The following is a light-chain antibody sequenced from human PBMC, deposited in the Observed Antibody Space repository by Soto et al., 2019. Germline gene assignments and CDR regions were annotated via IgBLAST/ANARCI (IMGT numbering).Light chain of an antibody. Sequence: DIVMTQSPLSLPVTPGEPASISCRSSQSLLHSNGYNYLDWYLQKPGQSPQLLIYLGSNRASGVPDRFSGSGSGTDFTLKISRVEADDVGVYYCMQALQTPWTGGQGTKVEIK. CDR3: MQALQTPWT. CDR1: QSLLHSNGYNY. V-gene: IGKV2-28*01. J-gene: IGKJ1*01. CDR2: LGS.